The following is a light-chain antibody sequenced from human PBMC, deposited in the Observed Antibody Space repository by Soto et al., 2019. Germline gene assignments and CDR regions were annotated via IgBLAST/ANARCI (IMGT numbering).Light chain of an antibody. J-gene: IGKJ3*01. Sequence: IVMTQSPATLSVSPGERATLSCRASQSVSSNLAWYQQKPGQAPRLLIYDASTRATGIPARFSGSGSGTEFTLTISSLQSEDFAVYYCQQYNNWPPGVTFGPGTKVDIK. CDR3: QQYNNWPPGVT. CDR1: QSVSSN. V-gene: IGKV3-15*01. CDR2: DAS.